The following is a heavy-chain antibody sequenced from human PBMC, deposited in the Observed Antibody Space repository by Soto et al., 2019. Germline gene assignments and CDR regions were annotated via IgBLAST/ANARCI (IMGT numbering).Heavy chain of an antibody. D-gene: IGHD4-17*01. J-gene: IGHJ4*02. CDR1: GFTFSSYS. V-gene: IGHV3-48*01. Sequence: GGSLRLSCAASGFTFSSYSMNWVRQAPGKGLEWVSYISSSSSITYYADSVKGRFTISRDNARKSLYLQMNSLRAEDTAVYYCASYGDYDGPSRYWGQGTLVTAPQ. CDR3: ASYGDYDGPSRY. CDR2: ISSSSSIT.